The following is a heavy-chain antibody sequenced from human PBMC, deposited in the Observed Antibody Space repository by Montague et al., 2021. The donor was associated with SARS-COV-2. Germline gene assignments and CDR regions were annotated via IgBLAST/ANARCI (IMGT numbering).Heavy chain of an antibody. CDR3: ARDGDSSSWYWFDP. Sequence: SETLSLTCTVSGGSISSYFWSWIRQPPGKGLEWIGNIHYSGSTNYNPSXXSRVTISVDTSKNQFSLKLRSVTAADTAVYYCARDGDSSSWYWFDPWGQGTLVTVSS. D-gene: IGHD6-13*01. CDR2: IHYSGST. J-gene: IGHJ5*02. CDR1: GGSISSYF. V-gene: IGHV4-59*13.